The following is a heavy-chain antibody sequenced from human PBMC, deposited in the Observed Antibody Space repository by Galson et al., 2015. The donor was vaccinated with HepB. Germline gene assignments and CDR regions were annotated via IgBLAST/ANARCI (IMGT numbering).Heavy chain of an antibody. V-gene: IGHV1-3*01. J-gene: IGHJ5*02. CDR3: ARARGLGSGSYRNWFDP. Sequence: SVKVSCKASGYTFTSYAMHWVRQAPGQRLEWMGWINAGNGNTKYSQKFQGRVTITRDTSASTAYMELSSLRSEDTAVYYCARARGLGSGSYRNWFDPWGQGTLVTVSS. D-gene: IGHD3-10*01. CDR2: INAGNGNT. CDR1: GYTFTSYA.